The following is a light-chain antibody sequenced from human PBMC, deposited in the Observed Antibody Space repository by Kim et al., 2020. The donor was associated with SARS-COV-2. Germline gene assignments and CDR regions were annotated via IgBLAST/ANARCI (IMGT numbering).Light chain of an antibody. Sequence: ASVGDRVTISCRASQGVGASLVWYQQKPGEAPKLLIYLASTLQSGVPSRFSGSGSGTDFTLTISSLQPEDFATYYCQQLDSSPLIFGGGTKVDIK. CDR3: QQLDSSPLI. CDR1: QGVGAS. J-gene: IGKJ4*01. V-gene: IGKV1-9*01. CDR2: LAS.